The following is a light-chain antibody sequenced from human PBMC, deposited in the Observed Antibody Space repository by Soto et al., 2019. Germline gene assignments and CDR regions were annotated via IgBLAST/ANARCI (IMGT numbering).Light chain of an antibody. CDR3: QQYNSYSWT. J-gene: IGKJ1*01. CDR1: QNIRGW. CDR2: DAS. V-gene: IGKV1-5*01. Sequence: DIRMTQSPSTLSTSVGDRVTITCRASQNIRGWLAWYQQKPGKAPQLLIYDASTLESGVPSRFSGSGSGTEFTLTISSLEPDDFAAYYCQQYNSYSWTFGQGTKVAIK.